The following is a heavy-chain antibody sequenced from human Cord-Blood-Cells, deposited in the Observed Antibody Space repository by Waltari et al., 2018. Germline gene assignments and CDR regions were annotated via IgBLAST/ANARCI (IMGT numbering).Heavy chain of an antibody. Sequence: QVQLQHWGAGLLKPSETLSLTCAVYGGSFSGYYWSWIRQPPGKGLEWIGEINHSGSTNYNPSLKSRVTISVDTSKNQFSLKLSSVTAADTAVYYCARGYCSSTSCNWFDPWGQGTLVTVSS. CDR3: ARGYCSSTSCNWFDP. CDR1: GGSFSGYY. V-gene: IGHV4-34*01. CDR2: INHSGST. J-gene: IGHJ5*02. D-gene: IGHD2-2*01.